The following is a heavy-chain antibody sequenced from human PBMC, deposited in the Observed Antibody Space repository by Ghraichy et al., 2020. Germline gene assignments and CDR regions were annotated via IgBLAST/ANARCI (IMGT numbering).Heavy chain of an antibody. CDR1: GGSISSSSYY. CDR3: ARPSIVVVPAATYFDY. J-gene: IGHJ4*02. D-gene: IGHD2-2*01. CDR2: IYYSGST. V-gene: IGHV4-39*01. Sequence: TLSLTCTVSGGSISSSSYYWGWIRQPPGKGLEWIGSIYYSGSTYYNPSLKSRVTISVDTSKNQFSLKLSSVTAADTAVYYCARPSIVVVPAATYFDYWGQGTLVTVSS.